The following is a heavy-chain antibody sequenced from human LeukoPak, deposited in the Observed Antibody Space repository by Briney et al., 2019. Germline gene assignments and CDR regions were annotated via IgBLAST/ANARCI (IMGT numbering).Heavy chain of an antibody. Sequence: SETLSLTCTVSGGSISSYYWSWIRQPAGKGLEWIGRIYTSGSTNYNPSLKSRVTMSVDTSKNQFSLKLSPVTAADTAVYYCARGAGGTNYGGNFANWYFDLWGRGTLVTVSS. D-gene: IGHD4-23*01. J-gene: IGHJ2*01. CDR3: ARGAGGTNYGGNFANWYFDL. CDR2: IYTSGST. V-gene: IGHV4-4*07. CDR1: GGSISSYY.